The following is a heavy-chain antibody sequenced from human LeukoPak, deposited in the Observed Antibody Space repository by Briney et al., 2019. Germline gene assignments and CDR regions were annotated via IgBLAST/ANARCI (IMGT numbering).Heavy chain of an antibody. CDR1: GGSISSHY. V-gene: IGHV4-59*11. J-gene: IGHJ4*02. Sequence: SETLSLTCTVSGGSISSHYWSWIRQPPGKGLEWIGYIYYSGSTNYNPSLKSRVTISVDTSENQFSLKLSSVTAADTAVYYCARLPAHYFDYWGQGTLVTVSS. CDR2: IYYSGST. CDR3: ARLPAHYFDY.